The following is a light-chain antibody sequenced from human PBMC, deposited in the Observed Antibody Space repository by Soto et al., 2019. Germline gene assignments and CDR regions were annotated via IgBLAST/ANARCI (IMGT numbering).Light chain of an antibody. CDR1: QGLNIN. Sequence: DIQMTQSPSSLSASVGDRVTITCRASQGLNINLAWYQQKPGKVPKLLIYAASSLQSGVPSRFSGSGSGTDFTLTISSLQPEDVATYYCQKYNSAPLTFGGGTKVEIK. J-gene: IGKJ4*01. V-gene: IGKV1-27*01. CDR3: QKYNSAPLT. CDR2: AAS.